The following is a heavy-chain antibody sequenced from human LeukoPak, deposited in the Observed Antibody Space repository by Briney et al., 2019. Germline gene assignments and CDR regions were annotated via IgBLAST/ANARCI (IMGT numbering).Heavy chain of an antibody. J-gene: IGHJ4*02. V-gene: IGHV3-30*19. CDR1: GFTFSSYG. CDR2: ISYDGSNK. CDR3: ARGHDYVWGSYLKRDYFDY. Sequence: GGSLRLSCAASGFTFSSYGMHWVRQAPGKGLEWVAVISYDGSNKYYADSVKGRFTISRDNSKNTLYLQMNSLRAEDTAVYYCARGHDYVWGSYLKRDYFDYWGQGTLVTVSS. D-gene: IGHD3-16*02.